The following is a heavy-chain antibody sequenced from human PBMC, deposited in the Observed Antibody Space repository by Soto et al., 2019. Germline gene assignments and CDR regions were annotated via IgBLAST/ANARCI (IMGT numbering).Heavy chain of an antibody. J-gene: IGHJ4*02. Sequence: GASVKVSCKASGVTFNRQDMRWVRQAPGQGLEWMGGIIPMFGTANYAQKFQGRVTITADESTSTAYMGLSSLRSEDTAVYYCARDNPSCSGGSCYSFYFDYWGQGTLVTVSS. CDR3: ARDNPSCSGGSCYSFYFDY. CDR1: GVTFNRQD. CDR2: IIPMFGTA. V-gene: IGHV1-69*13. D-gene: IGHD2-15*01.